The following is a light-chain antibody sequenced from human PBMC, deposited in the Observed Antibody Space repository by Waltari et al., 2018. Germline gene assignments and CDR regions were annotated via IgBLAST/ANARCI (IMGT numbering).Light chain of an antibody. Sequence: EIVLTQSPGTLSLSPGERATLSCRASQCVSSSYLAWYQPKPGQAPRLLIYGTSSRATGIPVRFSGSGSGTDFILTISRLEPEDFAVYYCQQYGRSPPYTFGQGTKLEIK. J-gene: IGKJ2*01. V-gene: IGKV3-20*01. CDR2: GTS. CDR1: QCVSSSY. CDR3: QQYGRSPPYT.